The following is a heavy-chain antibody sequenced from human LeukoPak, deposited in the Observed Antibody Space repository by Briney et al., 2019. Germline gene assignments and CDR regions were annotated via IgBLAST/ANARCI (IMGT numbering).Heavy chain of an antibody. CDR3: AKATYYYDNSGYYSYFYGMDV. V-gene: IGHV3-23*01. D-gene: IGHD3-22*01. J-gene: IGHJ6*02. Sequence: GGSLRLSCAASGFTFSSYGMNWVRQSPGKGLEWVSAVSGSGGSTYYADSVKGRFTISRDNSKNTLYLQMNSLRAEDTALYYCAKATYYYDNSGYYSYFYGMDVWGQGTTVTVSS. CDR2: VSGSGGST. CDR1: GFTFSSYG.